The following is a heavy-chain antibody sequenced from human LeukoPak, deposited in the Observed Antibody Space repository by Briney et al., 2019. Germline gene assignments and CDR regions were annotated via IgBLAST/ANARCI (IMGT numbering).Heavy chain of an antibody. V-gene: IGHV4-34*01. D-gene: IGHD6-19*01. CDR2: INHSGST. CDR1: GGSFSGYY. CDR3: ARFVWAVAGLDY. Sequence: PSETLSLTCAVYGGSFSGYYWSWIRQPPGKGLEWIGEINHSGSTNYNPSLKSRVTISVDTSKNQFSLKLSSVTAADTAVYYCARFVWAVAGLDYWGQGTLVTVSS. J-gene: IGHJ4*02.